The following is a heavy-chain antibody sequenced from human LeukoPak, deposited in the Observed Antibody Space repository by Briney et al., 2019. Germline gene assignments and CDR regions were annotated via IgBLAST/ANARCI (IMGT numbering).Heavy chain of an antibody. CDR1: GFTFSSYA. D-gene: IGHD3-3*01. CDR2: ISSNGGST. V-gene: IGHV3-64*02. Sequence: QAGGSLRLSCAASGFTFSSYAMHWVRQAPGEGLEYVSAISSNGGSTYYADSVKGRFTISRDNSKNTLFLQMGSLRVEDMAVYYCARGLRAYYYYGMDVWGQGTTVTVSS. CDR3: ARGLRAYYYYGMDV. J-gene: IGHJ6*02.